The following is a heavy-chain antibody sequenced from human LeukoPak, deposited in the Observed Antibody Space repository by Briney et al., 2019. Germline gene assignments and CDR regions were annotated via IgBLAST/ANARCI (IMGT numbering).Heavy chain of an antibody. Sequence: ASVKVSCKASGYTFTSYGVNWVGQAPGQGLEWMGWINPDNGYTNYAQKLQGRVTMTTDTSTSTAYMELRNLRSDDTAMYYCARKLGNDYWGQGTLVTVSS. V-gene: IGHV1-18*01. D-gene: IGHD6-6*01. J-gene: IGHJ4*02. CDR3: ARKLGNDY. CDR2: INPDNGYT. CDR1: GYTFTSYG.